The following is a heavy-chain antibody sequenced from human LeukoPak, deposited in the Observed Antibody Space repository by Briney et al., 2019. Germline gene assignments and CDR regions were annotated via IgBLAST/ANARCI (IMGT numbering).Heavy chain of an antibody. D-gene: IGHD6-13*01. CDR3: ARDRGSRWYGPIDY. CDR1: GFTFSSSG. J-gene: IGHJ4*02. CDR2: IWSDGSDT. V-gene: IGHV3-33*01. Sequence: GGSLGLSCAASGFTFSSSGMHWVREAPGKGLEWVAVIWSDGSDTHYADSVKGRFTISRDNSKNTLFLQMNSLRDEDTAVYYCARDRGSRWYGPIDYWGQGTLVTVSS.